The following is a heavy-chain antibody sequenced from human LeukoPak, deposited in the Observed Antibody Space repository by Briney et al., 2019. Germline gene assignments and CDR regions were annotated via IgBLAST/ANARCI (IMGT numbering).Heavy chain of an antibody. D-gene: IGHD3-10*01. CDR3: ARVRTNNYYGSGSYVRYYYYYMDV. CDR1: GFTFSSYE. CDR2: ISSSGSTI. Sequence: GGSLRLSCAASGFTFSSYEMNWVRQAPGKGLEWVSYISSSGSTIYYADSVKGRFTISRDNAKNSLYLQMNSLRAEDTAVYYCARVRTNNYYGSGSYVRYYYYYMDVWGKGTTVTISS. J-gene: IGHJ6*03. V-gene: IGHV3-48*03.